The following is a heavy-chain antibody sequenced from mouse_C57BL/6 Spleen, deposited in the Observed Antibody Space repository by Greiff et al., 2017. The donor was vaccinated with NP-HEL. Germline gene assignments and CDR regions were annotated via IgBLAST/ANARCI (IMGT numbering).Heavy chain of an antibody. CDR2: ISYDGSN. Sequence: EVKLQESGPGLVKPSQSLSLTCSVTGYSITSGYYWNWIRQFPGNKLEWMGYISYDGSNNYNPSLKNRISITRDTSKNQFFLKLNSVTTEDTATYYCARERRDYYAMDYWGQGTSVTVSS. J-gene: IGHJ4*01. CDR3: ARERRDYYAMDY. CDR1: GYSITSGYY. V-gene: IGHV3-6*01.